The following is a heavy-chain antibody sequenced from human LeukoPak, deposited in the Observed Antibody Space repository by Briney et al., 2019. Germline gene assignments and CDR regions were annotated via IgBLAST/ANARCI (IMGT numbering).Heavy chain of an antibody. V-gene: IGHV3-7*01. D-gene: IGHD5-18*01. CDR1: GFTFSSYW. CDR3: ARHLSGVTGYTYGRGIDY. Sequence: GGSLRLSCAASGFTFSSYWMSWVRQAPGKGLEWVANIKKDGSEKYYVDSVKGRFTISRDNAKSSLYLQMNSLRAEDTAVYYCARHLSGVTGYTYGRGIDYWGQGTLVTVSS. J-gene: IGHJ4*02. CDR2: IKKDGSEK.